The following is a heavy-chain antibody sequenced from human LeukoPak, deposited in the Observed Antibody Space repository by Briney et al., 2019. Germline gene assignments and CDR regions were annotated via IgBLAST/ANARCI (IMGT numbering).Heavy chain of an antibody. V-gene: IGHV3-53*01. D-gene: IGHD3-22*01. CDR3: ARDSGDSSGYYPGY. Sequence: GGSLRLSCAASGFTVSSNYMSWVRQAPGKGLEGVSVIYSGGSTYYADSVKGRFTISRDNSKNTVYLQMNSLRVEDTAVYYCARDSGDSSGYYPGYWGQGTLVTVSS. CDR2: IYSGGST. J-gene: IGHJ4*02. CDR1: GFTVSSNY.